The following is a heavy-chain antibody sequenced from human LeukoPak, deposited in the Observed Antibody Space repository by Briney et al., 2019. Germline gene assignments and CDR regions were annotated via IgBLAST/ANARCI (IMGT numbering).Heavy chain of an antibody. J-gene: IGHJ3*02. Sequence: SETLSLTCTVSGGSISSYYWSWIRQPPGRGLEWIGYIYYSGSTNYNPSLKSRVTISVDTSKNQFSLKLSSVTAADTAVYYCARDLGPAQYDFWSGYYTTGRQYAFDIWGQGTMVTVSS. CDR1: GGSISSYY. CDR2: IYYSGST. D-gene: IGHD3-3*01. CDR3: ARDLGPAQYDFWSGYYTTGRQYAFDI. V-gene: IGHV4-59*01.